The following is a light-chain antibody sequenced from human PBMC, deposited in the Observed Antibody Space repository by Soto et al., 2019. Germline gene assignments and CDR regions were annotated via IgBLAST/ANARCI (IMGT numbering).Light chain of an antibody. CDR3: CSYAGNTYV. J-gene: IGLJ1*01. CDR2: EVS. Sequence: QSALTQPASVSGSPGQSITISCTGTSIDVGSYNLVSWYQQHPGKAPKLMIYEVSKRPSGVSNRFSGSKSGNTASLTISGLQAEDEADYYCCSYAGNTYVFGTGTKVTVL. V-gene: IGLV2-23*02. CDR1: SIDVGSYNL.